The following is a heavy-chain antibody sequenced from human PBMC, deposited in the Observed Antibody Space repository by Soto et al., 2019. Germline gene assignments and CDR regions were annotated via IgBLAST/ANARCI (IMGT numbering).Heavy chain of an antibody. J-gene: IGHJ4*02. CDR2: VSGIGGST. V-gene: IGHV3-23*01. Sequence: EVQLLESGGGLVQPGGSLRLSCAASRFTFTDYALSWVRQAPGKGLEWVATVSGIGGSTYLPASVKGRRSISRCNSTNTVSQLMNSLRAEDTAVYFCARGSSGYISSWYYFDSWGRGTLVTVSS. CDR3: ARGSSGYISSWYYFDS. CDR1: RFTFTDYA. D-gene: IGHD6-13*01.